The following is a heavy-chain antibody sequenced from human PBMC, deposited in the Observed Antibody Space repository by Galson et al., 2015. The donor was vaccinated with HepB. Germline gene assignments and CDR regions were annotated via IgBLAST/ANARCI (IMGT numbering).Heavy chain of an antibody. J-gene: IGHJ5*02. V-gene: IGHV3-9*01. D-gene: IGHD2-2*01. CDR2: ISWNSGSI. CDR3: AKPVYRCSSTSCSPLGPNWFDP. Sequence: SLRLSCAASGFTFDDYAMHWVRQAPGKGLEWVSGISWNSGSIGYADSVKGRFTISRDNAKNSLYLQMNSLRAEDTALYYCAKPVYRCSSTSCSPLGPNWFDPWGQGTLVTVSS. CDR1: GFTFDDYA.